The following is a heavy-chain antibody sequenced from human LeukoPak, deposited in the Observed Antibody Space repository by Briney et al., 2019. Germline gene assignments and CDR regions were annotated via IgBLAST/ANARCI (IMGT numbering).Heavy chain of an antibody. V-gene: IGHV3-7*01. D-gene: IGHD6-6*01. J-gene: IGHJ6*02. Sequence: QPGGSLRLSCAASGFTFSSYWMSWVRQAPGKGLEWVANIKQDGSEEYYVDSVKGRFTISRDNAKNSLYLQMNSLRAEDTAVYYCAREYSSSSVLYYYYGMDVWGQGTTVTVSS. CDR3: AREYSSSSVLYYYYGMDV. CDR2: IKQDGSEE. CDR1: GFTFSSYW.